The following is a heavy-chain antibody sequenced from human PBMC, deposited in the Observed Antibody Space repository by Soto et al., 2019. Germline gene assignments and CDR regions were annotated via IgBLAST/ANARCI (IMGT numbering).Heavy chain of an antibody. CDR3: ARAGQGASCSGGSCYLGASDI. V-gene: IGHV3-13*01. CDR1: GFNFSSYD. J-gene: IGHJ3*02. Sequence: EVQLVESGGGLVQPGGSLRLSCEASGFNFSSYDMHWVRQATGKGLELVSVIGTAGDTFYTGSVKGRFTISRENGKNSLYLQMNSLRAGDTAVYYCARAGQGASCSGGSCYLGASDIWGQGTMVTVSS. CDR2: IGTAGDT. D-gene: IGHD2-15*01.